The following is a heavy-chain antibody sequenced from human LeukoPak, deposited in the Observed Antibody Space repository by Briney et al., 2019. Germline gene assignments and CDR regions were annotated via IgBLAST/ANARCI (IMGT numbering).Heavy chain of an antibody. J-gene: IGHJ6*02. CDR3: AGTDCSSTSCYGAVGYYYYGMDV. Sequence: ASVKVSCKASGYTFTSYAMNWVRQAPGQGLEWMGWINTNTGNPTYAQGFTGRFVFSLDTSVSTAYLQVSSLKAEDTAVYYCAGTDCSSTSCYGAVGYYYYGMDVWGQGTTVTVSS. D-gene: IGHD2-2*01. CDR1: GYTFTSYA. CDR2: INTNTGNP. V-gene: IGHV7-4-1*02.